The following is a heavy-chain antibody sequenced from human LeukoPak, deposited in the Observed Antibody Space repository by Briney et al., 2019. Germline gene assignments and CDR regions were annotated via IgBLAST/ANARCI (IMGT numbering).Heavy chain of an antibody. CDR3: ARGDIPYYFDY. CDR1: GGSISSYY. J-gene: IGHJ4*02. CDR2: IYYSRST. V-gene: IGHV4-59*01. Sequence: SETLSLTCTVSGGSISSYYWSWIRQPPGKGLEWIGYIYYSRSTNYNPSLKSRVTISVDTSKNQFSLKLSSVTAADTAVYYCARGDIPYYFDYWGQGTLVTVSS.